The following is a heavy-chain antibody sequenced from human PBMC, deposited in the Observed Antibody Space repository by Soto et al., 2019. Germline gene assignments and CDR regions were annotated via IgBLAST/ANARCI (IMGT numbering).Heavy chain of an antibody. D-gene: IGHD1-26*01. CDR1: GFIFSRYS. Sequence: GGSLRLSCAVSGFIFSRYSMNWVRQAPGKGLEWVPSIGTSGSYIYDTDSVKGRFTISRDNTKDSLYLQINSLRAEDTAIYYCARGSAFIGLDYWGQGT. J-gene: IGHJ4*02. V-gene: IGHV3-21*01. CDR3: ARGSAFIGLDY. CDR2: IGTSGSYI.